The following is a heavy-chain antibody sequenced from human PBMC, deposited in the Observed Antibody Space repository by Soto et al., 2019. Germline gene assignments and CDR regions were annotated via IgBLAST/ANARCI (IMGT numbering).Heavy chain of an antibody. J-gene: IGHJ6*02. CDR3: ARPSRCSGSSYYYHGLDV. V-gene: IGHV3-33*01. Sequence: QVQLVESGGGVVQPGRSLRLSCAASGFSFSSYGMNWVRQAPGKGLEWVAIIWYDGSNKDYADSVKGRFTISRDNSKNTLYLQMTSLRAETTAVYYCARPSRCSGSSYYYHGLDVWGQGTTVTVSS. CDR1: GFSFSSYG. D-gene: IGHD3-10*02. CDR2: IWYDGSNK.